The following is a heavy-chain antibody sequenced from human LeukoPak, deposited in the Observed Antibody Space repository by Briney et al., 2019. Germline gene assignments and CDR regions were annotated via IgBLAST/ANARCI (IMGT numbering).Heavy chain of an antibody. CDR1: GFTFSDYY. D-gene: IGHD2-2*01. J-gene: IGHJ2*01. CDR2: ISSSSSYT. V-gene: IGHV3-11*03. CDR3: ARSRYCSSTSCPDWYFDL. Sequence: GGSLGLSCAASGFTFSDYYMSWIRQAPGKGLEWVSHISSSSSYTNYADSVKGRFTISRDNAKNSLYLQMNSLRAEDTAVYYCARSRYCSSTSCPDWYFDLWGRGTLVTVSS.